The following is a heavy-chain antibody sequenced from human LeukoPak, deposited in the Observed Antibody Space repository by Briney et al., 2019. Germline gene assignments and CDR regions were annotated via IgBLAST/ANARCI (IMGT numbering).Heavy chain of an antibody. Sequence: PGGSLRLSCAASGFTFSSYAMSWVRQAPGKGLEWVSAISGSGGSTYYADSVKGRFTISRDNSKNTLYLQMNSLRAEDTAVYYWVKDPLLYGDYYFDYWGQGTLVTVSS. CDR3: VKDPLLYGDYYFDY. CDR1: GFTFSSYA. D-gene: IGHD4-17*01. V-gene: IGHV3-23*01. J-gene: IGHJ4*02. CDR2: ISGSGGST.